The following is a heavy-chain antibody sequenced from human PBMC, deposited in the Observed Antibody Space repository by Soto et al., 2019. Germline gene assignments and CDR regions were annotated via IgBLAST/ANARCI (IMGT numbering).Heavy chain of an antibody. D-gene: IGHD6-13*01. V-gene: IGHV4-59*01. Sequence: SETLSLTCTVSGGSISSYYWSWIRQPPGKGLEWIGYIYYSGSTNYNPPLKSRVTISVDTSKNQFSLKLSSVTAADTAVYYCARGYIAAPFDYWGQGTLVTVSS. CDR2: IYYSGST. J-gene: IGHJ4*02. CDR3: ARGYIAAPFDY. CDR1: GGSISSYY.